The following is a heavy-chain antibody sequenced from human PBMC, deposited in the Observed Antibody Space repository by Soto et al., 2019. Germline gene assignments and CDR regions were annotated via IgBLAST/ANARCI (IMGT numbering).Heavy chain of an antibody. CDR2: ILPVFVTA. D-gene: IGHD4-17*01. J-gene: IGHJ3*02. CDR1: GGTFSTSS. CDR3: ARGHEYGGNSDAFDI. Sequence: QVHLVQSGAEVKKPGSSVKVSCKASGGTFSTSSINWLRQAPGQRPEWMGNILPVFVTADYAQKFRDRVTITADKSTNKAYMELRSLFSEDAAVYYCARGHEYGGNSDAFDIWGQGTVVTVSS. V-gene: IGHV1-69*14.